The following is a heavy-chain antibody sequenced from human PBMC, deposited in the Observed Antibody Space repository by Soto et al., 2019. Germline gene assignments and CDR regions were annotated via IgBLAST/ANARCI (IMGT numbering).Heavy chain of an antibody. Sequence: QVQLQESGPGLVEPSDTLSLTCTVSGGSINNYYWSWIRQSPGRGLEWIGCSYYSGTTNYKPSLSSRVTISIGASKTQFSLRLRSVTAADTAVYYCARRQDWNYLFDNWGPGILVTVSS. CDR1: GGSINNYY. V-gene: IGHV4-59*07. CDR3: ARRQDWNYLFDN. J-gene: IGHJ4*02. CDR2: SYYSGTT. D-gene: IGHD1-7*01.